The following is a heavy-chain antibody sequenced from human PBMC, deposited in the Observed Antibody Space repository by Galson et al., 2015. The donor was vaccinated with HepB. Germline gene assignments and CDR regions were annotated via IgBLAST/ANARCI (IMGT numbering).Heavy chain of an antibody. CDR2: IYYSGST. D-gene: IGHD5-24*01. J-gene: IGHJ4*02. CDR3: ARRFYNQKYYFDN. Sequence: TLSLTCTVSGGSISSGGYYWSWIRQHPGKGLEWIGYIYYSGSTYYNPSLKSRLTISVDTSKNQFSLKLSSVTAADTAVYYCARRFYNQKYYFDNWGQGSLVTVSS. V-gene: IGHV4-31*03. CDR1: GGSISSGGYY.